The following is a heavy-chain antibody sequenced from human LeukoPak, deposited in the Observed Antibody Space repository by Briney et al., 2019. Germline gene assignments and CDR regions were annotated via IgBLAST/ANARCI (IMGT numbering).Heavy chain of an antibody. Sequence: GGSLRLSCAASGFTFSNAWMSWVRQAPGKGLEWVGRIKSKTDGGTTDYAAPVKGRFTISRDDSKNTLYLQMNSLKTEDTAVYYCTTERWYYDSSGYYTLNFDYWGQGTLVTVSS. CDR3: TTERWYYDSSGYYTLNFDY. V-gene: IGHV3-15*01. D-gene: IGHD3-22*01. J-gene: IGHJ4*02. CDR1: GFTFSNAW. CDR2: IKSKTDGGTT.